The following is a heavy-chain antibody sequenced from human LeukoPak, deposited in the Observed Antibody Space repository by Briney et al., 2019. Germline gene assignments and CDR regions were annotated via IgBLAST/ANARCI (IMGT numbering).Heavy chain of an antibody. Sequence: GASVKVSCKASGGTFSSYAISWVRQAPGQGLEWMGGIIPIFGTTNYAQKFQGRVTITADESTSTAYMELSSLRSEDTAVYYCARAVTTENYYYYYMDVWGKGTTVIVSS. J-gene: IGHJ6*03. V-gene: IGHV1-69*13. CDR3: ARAVTTENYYYYYMDV. CDR1: GGTFSSYA. CDR2: IIPIFGTT. D-gene: IGHD4-11*01.